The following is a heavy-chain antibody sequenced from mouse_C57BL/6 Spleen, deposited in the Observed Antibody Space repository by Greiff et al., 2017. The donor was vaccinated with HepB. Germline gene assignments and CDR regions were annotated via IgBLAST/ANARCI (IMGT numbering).Heavy chain of an antibody. CDR2: INPSSGYT. J-gene: IGHJ2*01. CDR1: GYTFTSYT. Sequence: VKLQESGAELARPGASVKMSCKASGYTFTSYTMHWVKQRPGQGLEWIGYINPSSGYTKDNQKFKNKATLTADKSSSTAYMPLSRLTSEDSAVYYCANLITTVAYYFDYWGQGTTLTVSS. CDR3: ANLITTVAYYFDY. V-gene: IGHV1-4*01. D-gene: IGHD1-1*01.